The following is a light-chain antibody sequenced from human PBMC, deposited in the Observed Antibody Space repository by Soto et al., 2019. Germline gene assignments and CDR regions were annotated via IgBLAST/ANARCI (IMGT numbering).Light chain of an antibody. J-gene: IGKJ4*01. Sequence: PGERATLSCTASQHVTTTYIAWYQQKFRQAPRLLIYGASTRATGTPDRFTGGGFVTDFTLTISRVEPEDFAVYYCQQYDSSFTFGGGTKVEMK. CDR3: QQYDSSFT. CDR2: GAS. V-gene: IGKV3-20*01. CDR1: QHVTTTY.